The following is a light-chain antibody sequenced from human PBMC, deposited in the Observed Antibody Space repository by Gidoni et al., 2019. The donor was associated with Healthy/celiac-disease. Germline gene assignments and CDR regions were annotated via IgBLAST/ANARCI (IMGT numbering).Light chain of an antibody. CDR1: QGISSN. CDR3: QQYYNCPRT. Sequence: AIGMTQSPAPFSVSTGDRVTLTCRASQGISSNLAWYQQKPGKAPRLLIYGASTMPTGIPARFSGGGSGTEFTLTISCLQSEDFAAYYCQQYYNCPRTFGRGTKVEIK. CDR2: GAS. V-gene: IGKV1-8*01. J-gene: IGKJ4*02.